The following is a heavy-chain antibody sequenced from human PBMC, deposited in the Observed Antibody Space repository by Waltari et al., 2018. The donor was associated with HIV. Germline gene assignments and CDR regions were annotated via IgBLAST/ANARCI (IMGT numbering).Heavy chain of an antibody. CDR3: ARGYTSSPGVWLLSY. CDR1: GFTFSTYG. Sequence: QVQLVESGGGVVQPGRSLRLSCAASGFTFSTYGTPWVRHAPGKGLEWVAVIWNDGSNKYYADSVKGRFTISRDNSKNTLYLQMNSLRADDTAVYYCARGYTSSPGVWLLSYWGQGTLVTVSS. CDR2: IWNDGSNK. J-gene: IGHJ4*02. V-gene: IGHV3-33*01. D-gene: IGHD6-13*01.